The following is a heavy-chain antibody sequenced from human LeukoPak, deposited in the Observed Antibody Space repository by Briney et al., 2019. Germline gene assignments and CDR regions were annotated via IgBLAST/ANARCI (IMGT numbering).Heavy chain of an antibody. CDR3: AKVYGDQPVSYFDY. V-gene: IGHV4-39*07. CDR1: GGSISSSSYY. Sequence: SETLSLTCTVSGGSISSSSYYWGWIRQPPGKGLEWIGSIYYSGSTYYNPSLKSRVTISVDTSKNQFSLKLSSVTAADTAVYYCAKVYGDQPVSYFDYWGQGTLVTVSS. D-gene: IGHD4-17*01. J-gene: IGHJ4*02. CDR2: IYYSGST.